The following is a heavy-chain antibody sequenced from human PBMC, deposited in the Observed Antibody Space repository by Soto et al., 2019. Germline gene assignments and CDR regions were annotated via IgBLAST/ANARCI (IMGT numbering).Heavy chain of an antibody. V-gene: IGHV3-33*01. CDR2: IWDDGSNK. CDR1: GFTFSSYG. Sequence: QVQLVESGGGVVQPGRSLRLSRAASGFTFSSYGMHWVRQAPGKGLEWVAAIWDDGSNKYYADSVKGRFTISRDNSKNPLYLQMNRLRAEDMAVYYWASSFPTVTKMHLSWSAFDIWGQGTMVTVSS. J-gene: IGHJ3*02. CDR3: ASSFPTVTKMHLSWSAFDI. D-gene: IGHD4-17*01.